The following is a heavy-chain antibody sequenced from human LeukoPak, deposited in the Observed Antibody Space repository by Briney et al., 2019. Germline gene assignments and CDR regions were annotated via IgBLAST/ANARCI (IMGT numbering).Heavy chain of an antibody. CDR3: ARDPPGWNDHY. CDR1: GLTFSSYS. Sequence: GGSLRLSCAASGLTFSSYSMNWVRQAPGKGLEWVSSISSSSSYIYYADSVKGRFTISRDNAKNSLYLQMNSLRAEDTAVYYCARDPPGWNDHYWGQGTLVTVSS. D-gene: IGHD1-1*01. CDR2: ISSSSSYI. V-gene: IGHV3-21*01. J-gene: IGHJ4*02.